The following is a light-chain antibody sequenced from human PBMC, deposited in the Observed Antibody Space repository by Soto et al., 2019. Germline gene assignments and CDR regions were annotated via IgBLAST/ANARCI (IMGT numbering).Light chain of an antibody. V-gene: IGKV4-1*01. CDR1: LHVLYTSDNKNY. CDR2: WAS. J-gene: IGKJ1*01. CDR3: QQYYSTPPT. Sequence: VMTQSPDALAVSLDERATINCKSRLHVLYTSDNKNYLAWYQQKSGQPPKLLIYWASMRESGVPDRFSGSASGTDFTLTISSLQAEDVAVYYCQQYYSTPPTFGQGTKVDI.